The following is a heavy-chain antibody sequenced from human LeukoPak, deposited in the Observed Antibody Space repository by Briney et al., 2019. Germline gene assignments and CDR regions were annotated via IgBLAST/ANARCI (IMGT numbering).Heavy chain of an antibody. J-gene: IGHJ6*02. D-gene: IGHD3-10*01. CDR3: ATTRTQWFGELSLTANGMDV. Sequence: ASVKVSCKVSGYTXTELSMHGVRQAPGKGLEWMGGFDPEDGEKSYAQKFQGRVTMTEDTSTDTAYMELSSLRSEDTAVYYCATTRTQWFGELSLTANGMDVWGQGTTVTVSS. CDR1: GYTXTELS. V-gene: IGHV1-24*01. CDR2: FDPEDGEK.